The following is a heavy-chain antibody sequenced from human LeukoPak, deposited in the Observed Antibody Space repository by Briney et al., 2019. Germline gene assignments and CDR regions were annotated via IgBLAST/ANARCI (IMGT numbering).Heavy chain of an antibody. D-gene: IGHD3-22*01. V-gene: IGHV1-69*04. CDR2: IIPILGIA. CDR3: ASRDRNYYDSSGYYPYYFDY. CDR1: GGTFSSYA. Sequence: AASVKVSCKASGGTFSSYAISWVRQAPGQVLEWMGRIIPILGIANYAQKFQGRVTITADKSTSTAYMELSSLRSEDTAVYYCASRDRNYYDSSGYYPYYFDYWGQGTLVTVSS. J-gene: IGHJ4*02.